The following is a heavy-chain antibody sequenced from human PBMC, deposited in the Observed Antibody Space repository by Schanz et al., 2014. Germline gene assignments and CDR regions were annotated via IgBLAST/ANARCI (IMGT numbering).Heavy chain of an antibody. CDR1: GFTFSRYW. CDR2: IDNTGGNT. D-gene: IGHD3-10*01. CDR3: VRSPIGEGLWGYFFDS. Sequence: EVQLVESGGGLVQPGGSLRLSCAASGFTFSRYWMHWVRQAPGKGLVWVSRIDNTGGNTNYADSVRGRFTISRDDAKNTVDPQMDSLRAEDTSIYYCVRSPIGEGLWGYFFDSWGQGALVTVSS. V-gene: IGHV3-74*01. J-gene: IGHJ4*02.